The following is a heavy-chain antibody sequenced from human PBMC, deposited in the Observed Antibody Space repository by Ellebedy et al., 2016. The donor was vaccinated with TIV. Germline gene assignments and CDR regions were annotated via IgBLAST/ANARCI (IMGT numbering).Heavy chain of an antibody. CDR2: INPNSGGT. Sequence: ASVKVSXXASGYTFTGYYMHWVRQAPGQGLEWMGWINPNSGGTNYAQKFQGWVTMTRDTSISTAYMELSRLRSDDTAVYYCATALTEDGIAAAAAFDYWGQGTLVTVSS. CDR3: ATALTEDGIAAAAAFDY. V-gene: IGHV1-2*04. J-gene: IGHJ4*02. D-gene: IGHD6-13*01. CDR1: GYTFTGYY.